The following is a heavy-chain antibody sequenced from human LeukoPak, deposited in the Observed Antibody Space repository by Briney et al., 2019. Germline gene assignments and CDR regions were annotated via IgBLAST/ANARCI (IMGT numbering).Heavy chain of an antibody. D-gene: IGHD2-2*01. J-gene: IGHJ5*02. CDR1: GFTFSSYG. V-gene: IGHV3-30*18. CDR2: ISYDGSNK. Sequence: PGGSLRLSCAASGFTFSSYGMHWVRQAPGKGLEWVAVISYDGSNKYYADSVKGRFTISRDNSKSTLYLQMNSLRAEDTAVYYCAKGPDIVVVPAALKVDWFDPWGQGTLVTVSS. CDR3: AKGPDIVVVPAALKVDWFDP.